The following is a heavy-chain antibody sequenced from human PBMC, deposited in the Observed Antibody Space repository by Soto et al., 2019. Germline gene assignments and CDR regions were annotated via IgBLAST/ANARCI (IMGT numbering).Heavy chain of an antibody. CDR3: ARDLVAVAGTGYYYGMDV. Sequence: QVQLVQSGAEVKKPGSSVKVSCKASGGTFSSYAISWVRQAPGQGLEWIGGIIPIFATANYAQKFQGRVTITTDESTSTAYMELSSLRSEDTAVYYCARDLVAVAGTGYYYGMDVWGQGTTVTVSS. V-gene: IGHV1-69*01. D-gene: IGHD6-19*01. CDR1: GGTFSSYA. J-gene: IGHJ6*02. CDR2: IIPIFATA.